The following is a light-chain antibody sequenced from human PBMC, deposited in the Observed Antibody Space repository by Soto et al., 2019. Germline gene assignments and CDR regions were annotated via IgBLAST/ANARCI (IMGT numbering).Light chain of an antibody. V-gene: IGKV3-20*01. CDR1: QSVSSSY. CDR3: QEYGSSPPVT. J-gene: IGKJ4*01. Sequence: EIVLTQSPGTLSLSPGERATLSCRASQSVSSSYLAWYQQKPGQAPRLLIYGASSRATGIPDRFGVCESGTDFTLSITRLEPDDFAVYYCQEYGSSPPVTFGGGTKVEIK. CDR2: GAS.